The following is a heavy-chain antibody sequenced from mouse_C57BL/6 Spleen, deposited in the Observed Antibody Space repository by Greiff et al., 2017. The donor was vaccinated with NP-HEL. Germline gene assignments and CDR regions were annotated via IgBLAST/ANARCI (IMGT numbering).Heavy chain of an antibody. CDR3: AKNSNYVGNAMDY. J-gene: IGHJ4*01. D-gene: IGHD2-5*01. Sequence: QVQLQQSGPGLVQPSQSLSITCTVSGFSLTSYGVHWVRQSPGKGLEWLGVIWRGGSTDYNVAFMSRLSITKDNSKSQVFFKMNSLQADDTAIYYCAKNSNYVGNAMDYWGQGTSVTVSS. CDR2: IWRGGST. V-gene: IGHV2-5*01. CDR1: GFSLTSYG.